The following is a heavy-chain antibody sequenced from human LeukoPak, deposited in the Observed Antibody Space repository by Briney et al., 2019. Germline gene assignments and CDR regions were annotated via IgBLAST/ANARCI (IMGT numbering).Heavy chain of an antibody. CDR3: ARRGIAVAGGSAFDI. CDR2: IYPGDSDT. V-gene: IGHV5-51*01. CDR1: GYSFTSYW. Sequence: GESLKISCKGSGYSFTSYWIGWVRQMPGKGLEWMGIIYPGDSDTRYSPSFQGQVTISADKSISTAYLQWSSLKASDTAMYYCARRGIAVAGGSAFDIWGQGTMVTVSS. D-gene: IGHD6-19*01. J-gene: IGHJ3*02.